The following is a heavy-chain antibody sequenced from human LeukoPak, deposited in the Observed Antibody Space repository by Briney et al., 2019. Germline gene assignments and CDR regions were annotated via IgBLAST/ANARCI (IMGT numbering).Heavy chain of an antibody. CDR1: GFSISSYW. Sequence: PGGSLRLSCAVSGFSISSYWMSWVRQAPGKGLEWVGNIKEDGSDKYYVDSVKGRFTISRDSAKNSLYLQMNSLRAGDTAVYYCARDFAYWGQGTLVTVSS. J-gene: IGHJ4*02. V-gene: IGHV3-7*03. D-gene: IGHD3-3*01. CDR2: IKEDGSDK. CDR3: ARDFAY.